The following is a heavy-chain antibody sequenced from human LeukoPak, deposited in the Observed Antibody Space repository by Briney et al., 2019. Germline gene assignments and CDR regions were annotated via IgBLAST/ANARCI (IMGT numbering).Heavy chain of an antibody. V-gene: IGHV4-39*07. D-gene: IGHD6-25*01. Sequence: YPSETLSLTCTVSGGSISSSSYYWGWIRQPPGKGLEWIGSIYYSGSTYYNPSLKSRVTISVDTSKNQFSLKLSSVTAADTAVYYCARDPYGYPFDYWGQGTLVTVSS. CDR3: ARDPYGYPFDY. CDR1: GGSISSSSYY. J-gene: IGHJ4*02. CDR2: IYYSGST.